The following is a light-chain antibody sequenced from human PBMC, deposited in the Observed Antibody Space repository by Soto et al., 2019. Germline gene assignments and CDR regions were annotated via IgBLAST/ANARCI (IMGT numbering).Light chain of an antibody. CDR2: DVT. V-gene: IGLV2-11*01. J-gene: IGLJ2*01. CDR1: DSDVGTYNY. CDR3: FSYAGYYTLL. Sequence: SALTQPRSVSGSPGQSVTISCTGTDSDVGTYNYVSWYQQHPGKAPKLMIYDVTKRPSGVPDRFSGSKSGNTASLIISGLQSEDEADYYCFSYAGYYTLLFGGGTKVTVL.